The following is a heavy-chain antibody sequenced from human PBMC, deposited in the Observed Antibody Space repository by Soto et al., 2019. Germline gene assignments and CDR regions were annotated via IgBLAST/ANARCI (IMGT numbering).Heavy chain of an antibody. V-gene: IGHV2-5*01. J-gene: IGHJ4*02. CDR1: GFSRSTSGMG. CDR2: IYWMDNK. CDR3: AHSIRGWYEPFDY. D-gene: IGHD6-19*01. Sequence: QITLKESGPTLVKPTQTLTLTCTFSGFSRSTSGMGVGWIRPPPGKALEWLALIYWMDNKYYSPSLKSRLTITKDTSKNRVVLTVTNMDPVDTATYYCAHSIRGWYEPFDYWGQGTLVTVSS.